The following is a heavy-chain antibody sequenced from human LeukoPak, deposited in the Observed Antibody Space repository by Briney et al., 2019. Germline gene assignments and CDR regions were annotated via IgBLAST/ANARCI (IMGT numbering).Heavy chain of an antibody. CDR1: GGSFSGYY. V-gene: IGHV4-34*01. CDR3: ARGGLLWFGELSQNDY. Sequence: SETLSLTCAVYGGSFSGYYWSWIRQPPGKGLEWIGEINHSGSTNYNPSLKSRVTISVDTSKNQFSLKLSSVTAADTAVYYCARGGLLWFGELSQNDYWGQGTLVTVSS. D-gene: IGHD3-10*01. J-gene: IGHJ4*02. CDR2: INHSGST.